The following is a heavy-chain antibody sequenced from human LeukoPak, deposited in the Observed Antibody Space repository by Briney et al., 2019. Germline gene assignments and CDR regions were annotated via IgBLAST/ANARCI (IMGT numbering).Heavy chain of an antibody. CDR2: ISYDGSNK. V-gene: IGHV3-30*03. CDR3: ARGCSGGSCPFDY. D-gene: IGHD2-15*01. CDR1: GFTFSSYG. Sequence: GGSLRLSCAASGFTFSSYGMHWVRQAPGKGLEWVAVISYDGSNKYYADSVKGRFTISRDNSKNTLYLQMNSLRAEDTAVYYCARGCSGGSCPFDYWGQGTLVTVSS. J-gene: IGHJ4*02.